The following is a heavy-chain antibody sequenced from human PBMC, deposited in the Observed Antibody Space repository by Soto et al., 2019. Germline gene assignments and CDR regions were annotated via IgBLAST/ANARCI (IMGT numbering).Heavy chain of an antibody. CDR1: GFTFSAYA. CDR3: AKDTMVRGVIYYYYGMDV. J-gene: IGHJ6*02. V-gene: IGHV3-23*01. D-gene: IGHD3-10*01. CDR2: ISGSGGAT. Sequence: PGGSLRLSCAASGFTFSAYAMSWVRQAPGKGLEWVSVISGSGGATYYADSVKGRFTISRDNSKNTLYLQMNSLRAEDTAVYYCAKDTMVRGVIYYYYGMDVWGQGTTVTVSS.